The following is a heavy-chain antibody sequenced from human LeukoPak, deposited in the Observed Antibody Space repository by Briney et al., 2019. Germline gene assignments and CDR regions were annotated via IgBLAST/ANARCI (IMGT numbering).Heavy chain of an antibody. CDR2: LSGSGANT. D-gene: IGHD2-15*01. Sequence: RGSLRLSCAASGFTFSSYAMSWVRQAPGKGLEWVSALSGSGANTYYADSVKGRFTISRDNSKNTLYLQVNSLRAEDTAVYYCAKGVGCSGGTCYSGHGMDVWGQGTTVTVSS. V-gene: IGHV3-23*01. J-gene: IGHJ6*02. CDR3: AKGVGCSGGTCYSGHGMDV. CDR1: GFTFSSYA.